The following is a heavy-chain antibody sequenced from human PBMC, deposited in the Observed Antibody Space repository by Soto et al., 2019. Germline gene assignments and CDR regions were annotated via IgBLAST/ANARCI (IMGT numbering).Heavy chain of an antibody. J-gene: IGHJ3*02. CDR2: INHSGST. D-gene: IGHD2-15*01. CDR3: ARGRGYCSGGSCARRERDAFDI. Sequence: TLSLTCAVYGGSFSGYYWSWIRQPPGKGLEWIGEINHSGSTNYNPSLKSRVTTSVDTSKNQFSLKLSSVTAADTAVYYCARGRGYCSGGSCARRERDAFDIWGQGTMVTVSS. CDR1: GGSFSGYY. V-gene: IGHV4-34*01.